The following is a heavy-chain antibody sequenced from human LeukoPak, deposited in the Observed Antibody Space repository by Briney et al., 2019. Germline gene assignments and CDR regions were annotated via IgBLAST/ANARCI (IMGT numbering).Heavy chain of an antibody. CDR2: ISSSSSYI. V-gene: IGHV3-21*01. J-gene: IGHJ4*02. CDR3: ARAIDYGYPGGY. Sequence: GRSLRLSCAASGFTFSSYSMNWVRQAPGKGLEWVSSISSSSSYIYYADSVKGRFTISRDNAKNSLYLQMNSLRAEDTAVYYCARAIDYGYPGGYWGQGTLVTVSS. D-gene: IGHD4-17*01. CDR1: GFTFSSYS.